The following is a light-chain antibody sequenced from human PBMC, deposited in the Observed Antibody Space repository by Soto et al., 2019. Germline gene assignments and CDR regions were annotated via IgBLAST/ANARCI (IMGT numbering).Light chain of an antibody. CDR2: EVS. CDR3: SSSTTSSTLV. CDR1: SSDVGGYNY. J-gene: IGLJ1*01. V-gene: IGLV2-14*01. Sequence: QSALTQPAFVSGSPGQSITISCTGTSSDVGGYNYVSWYQQHPGKAPKLMIYEVSNRPSGVSNRFSGSKSGNTASLTISGLQAEDEADYYCSSSTTSSTLVFGTGTKVTVL.